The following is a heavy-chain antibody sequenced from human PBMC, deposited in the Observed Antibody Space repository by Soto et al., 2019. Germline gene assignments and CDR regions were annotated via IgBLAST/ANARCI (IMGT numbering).Heavy chain of an antibody. CDR3: ARSPYSSGYYYAIDY. CDR1: GYTLIMYY. D-gene: IGHD3-22*01. V-gene: IGHV1-46*01. CDR2: INPSGGST. Sequence: ASVKVSCKASGYTLIMYYIHWMRQAPGQGLEWMGLINPSGGSTIYAQKFQGRVTMTRDTSTSTVYMDLSSLRSEYTVVYYCARSPYSSGYYYAIDYWGQGTQVTVS. J-gene: IGHJ4*02.